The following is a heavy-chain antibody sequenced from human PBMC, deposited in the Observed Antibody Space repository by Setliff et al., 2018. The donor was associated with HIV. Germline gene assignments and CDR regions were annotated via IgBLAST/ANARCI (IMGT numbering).Heavy chain of an antibody. D-gene: IGHD1-26*01. CDR2: IFHSGNT. Sequence: PSETLSLTCTVSGDSMSSDNYFWVWVRQPPGKGLEWMGNIFHSGNTYYSQSLKSRVTMSLDTSMNQFSLKLTSVTAADTALYYCARYRRFADYIDVWGKGTTVTVSS. J-gene: IGHJ6*03. CDR3: ARYRRFADYIDV. CDR1: GDSMSSDNYF. V-gene: IGHV4-39*01.